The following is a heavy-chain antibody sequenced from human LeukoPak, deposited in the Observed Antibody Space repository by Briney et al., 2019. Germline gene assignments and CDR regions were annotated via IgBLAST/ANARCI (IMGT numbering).Heavy chain of an antibody. D-gene: IGHD7-27*01. J-gene: IGHJ6*03. V-gene: IGHV3-21*01. CDR1: GFTFSSYS. CDR3: AGDSSGLNYYYMDV. CDR2: ISSSSSYI. Sequence: GGSLRLSCAASGFTFSSYSMNWVRQAPGKGLEWVSSISSSSSYIYYADSVKGRFTISRDNAKNSLYLQMNSLRAEDTAVYYCAGDSSGLNYYYMDVWGKGTTVTVSS.